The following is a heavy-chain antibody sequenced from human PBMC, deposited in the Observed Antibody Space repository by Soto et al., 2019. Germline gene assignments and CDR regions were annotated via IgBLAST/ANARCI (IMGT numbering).Heavy chain of an antibody. CDR2: ISAHNGKT. CDR3: ARGRDGDY. V-gene: IGHV1-18*01. Sequence: QAHLVQSGPEVKKPGASVKVSCKGSGYIFTSYCISWVRQAPGQGLEWMGWISAHNGKTEYAQKFQGRINVTRDTSTSTGYLERRSLRSDDTALYYCARGRDGDYWGQGALVTVSS. CDR1: GYIFTSYC. J-gene: IGHJ4*02.